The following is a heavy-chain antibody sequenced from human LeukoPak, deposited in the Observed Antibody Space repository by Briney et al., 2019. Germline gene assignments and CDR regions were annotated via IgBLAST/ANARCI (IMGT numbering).Heavy chain of an antibody. J-gene: IGHJ4*02. V-gene: IGHV4-4*07. CDR1: GASINSHY. CDR2: IYISGST. Sequence: PSETLSLTCTVSGASINSHYWSWIRQPAGKGLEWIGRIYISGSTNYNSSLQSRVTMSVDTSKNQFSLKLSSVTAADTAVYYCARDVVTATNYYFDYWGQGTLVTVSS. CDR3: ARDVVTATNYYFDY. D-gene: IGHD2-21*02.